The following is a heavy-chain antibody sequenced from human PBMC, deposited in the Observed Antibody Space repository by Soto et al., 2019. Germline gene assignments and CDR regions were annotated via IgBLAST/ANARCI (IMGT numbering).Heavy chain of an antibody. CDR2: IIPIFGTA. CDR1: GGTFSSYA. J-gene: IGHJ6*02. CDR3: ASTERITMVRGVRFYYYGMDV. V-gene: IGHV1-69*13. D-gene: IGHD3-10*01. Sequence: ASVKVSCKASGGTFSSYAISWVRQAPGQGLEWMGGIIPIFGTANYAQKFQGRVTITADESTSTVYMELSSLRSEDTAVYYCASTERITMVRGVRFYYYGMDVWGQGTTVTVSS.